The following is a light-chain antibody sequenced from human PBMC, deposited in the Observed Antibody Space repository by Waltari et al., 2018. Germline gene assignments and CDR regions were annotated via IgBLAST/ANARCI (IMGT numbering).Light chain of an antibody. Sequence: QSVLTQPPPVSAAPGQKVTVTRHGTTPNIGTSYVSWYQHLPGTAPKHLIFDNNQRPSGIPDRFSGSKSGTSATLGITGLQTGDEADYYCATWDSSLDSYVFGTGSKVTVL. V-gene: IGLV1-51*01. CDR2: DNN. CDR3: ATWDSSLDSYV. J-gene: IGLJ1*01. CDR1: TPNIGTSY.